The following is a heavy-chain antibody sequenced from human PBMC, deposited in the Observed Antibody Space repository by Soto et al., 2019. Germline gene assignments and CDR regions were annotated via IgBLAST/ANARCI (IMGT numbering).Heavy chain of an antibody. CDR3: AKKLPGSQYALFDS. D-gene: IGHD2-2*01. V-gene: IGHV3-30*18. J-gene: IGHJ4*02. Sequence: XVSLRLSCAASGFTFNIFGMHWVRQAPGKGLEWVAAISYDGSSIFYPDSVKGRFTISRDNSKNTLYLQMNSLRVEDTAVYYCAKKLPGSQYALFDSWGQGTLVTVSS. CDR2: ISYDGSSI. CDR1: GFTFNIFG.